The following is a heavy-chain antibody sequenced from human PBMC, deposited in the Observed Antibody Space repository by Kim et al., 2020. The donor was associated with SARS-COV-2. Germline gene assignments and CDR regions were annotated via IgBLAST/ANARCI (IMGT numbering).Heavy chain of an antibody. V-gene: IGHV4-59*13. J-gene: IGHJ6*02. CDR3: ARERGVYSSSWKYYYYGMDV. D-gene: IGHD6-13*01. Sequence: SETLSLTCTVSGGSISSYYWSWIRQPPGKRLEWIGYIYYSGSTNYNPSLKSRVTISVDTSKNQFSLKLSSVPAADTAVYYCARERGVYSSSWKYYYYGMDVWGQGTTVTVSS. CDR2: IYYSGST. CDR1: GGSISSYY.